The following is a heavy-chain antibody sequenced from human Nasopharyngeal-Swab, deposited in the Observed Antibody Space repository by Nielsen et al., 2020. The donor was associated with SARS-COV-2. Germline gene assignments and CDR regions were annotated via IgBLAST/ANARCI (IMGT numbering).Heavy chain of an antibody. CDR2: IYPGDSDT. J-gene: IGHJ6*03. Sequence: KVSCKGSGYSFTSYWIGWVRQMPGKGLEWMGIIYPGDSDTRYSPSFQGQVTISADKSISTAYLQWSSLKASDTAMYYCARLTGSGYSSGWYKYYYYMDVWGKGTTVTVSS. CDR1: GYSFTSYW. CDR3: ARLTGSGYSSGWYKYYYYMDV. V-gene: IGHV5-51*01. D-gene: IGHD6-19*01.